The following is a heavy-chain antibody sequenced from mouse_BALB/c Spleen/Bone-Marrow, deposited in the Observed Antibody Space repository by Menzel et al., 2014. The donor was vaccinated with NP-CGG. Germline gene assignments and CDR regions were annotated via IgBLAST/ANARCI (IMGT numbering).Heavy chain of an antibody. V-gene: IGHV1-4*01. CDR3: AKRDIYYGYDGNAMDY. D-gene: IGHD2-2*01. CDR1: GYTFTTYT. J-gene: IGHJ4*01. CDR2: INPSSGYT. Sequence: VQLQQSGAELARPGASVKMSCKASGYTFTTYTMHWVKQRPGQGLEWIGYINPSSGYTNYNQKFKDKATLTADKSSSTAYMQLSSLTSEDSAAYFCAKRDIYYGYDGNAMDYWGQGTSVTVSS.